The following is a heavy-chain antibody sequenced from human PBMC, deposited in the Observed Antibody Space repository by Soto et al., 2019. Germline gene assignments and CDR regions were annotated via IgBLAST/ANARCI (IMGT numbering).Heavy chain of an antibody. Sequence: LRLSCAASGFIFSGSAIHWVRQASGKGLEWVGRIRSRANNFATSSAASVKGRFTFSRDDSKNTAYLQMNTLKPEDTAVYYCARGQGAAIGDYYYHGMDVWGQGTTVTVSS. J-gene: IGHJ6*02. CDR3: ARGQGAAIGDYYYHGMDV. V-gene: IGHV3-73*01. D-gene: IGHD2-2*02. CDR1: GFIFSGSA. CDR2: IRSRANNFAT.